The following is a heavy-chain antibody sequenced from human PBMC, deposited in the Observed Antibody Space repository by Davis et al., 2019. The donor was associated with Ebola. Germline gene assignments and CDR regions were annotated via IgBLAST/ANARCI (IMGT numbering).Heavy chain of an antibody. CDR3: ARVEYYYYGMDV. Sequence: GESLKISCAASGFTFSSYSMNWVRQAPEKGLEWVSSISSSSSYIYYADSVKGRFTISRDNAKNSLYLQMNSLRAEDTAVYYCARVEYYYYGMDVWGQGTTVTVSS. V-gene: IGHV3-21*01. CDR2: ISSSSSYI. CDR1: GFTFSSYS. J-gene: IGHJ6*02.